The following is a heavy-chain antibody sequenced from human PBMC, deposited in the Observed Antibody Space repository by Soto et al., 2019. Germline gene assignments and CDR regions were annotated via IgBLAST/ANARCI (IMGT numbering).Heavy chain of an antibody. CDR3: AKELSTMIVVVPND. V-gene: IGHV3-66*01. CDR1: GITVRNHY. CDR2: IYSGGYT. Sequence: SXXSLRHSFAASGITVRNHYMHCVPQAPGKGLEWVSVIYSGGYTYYADSVKGRFTISRDNSKNTLYLQMNSLRAEDTAVYYCAKELSTMIVVVPNDWGQGTLVTVSS. J-gene: IGHJ4*02. D-gene: IGHD3-22*01.